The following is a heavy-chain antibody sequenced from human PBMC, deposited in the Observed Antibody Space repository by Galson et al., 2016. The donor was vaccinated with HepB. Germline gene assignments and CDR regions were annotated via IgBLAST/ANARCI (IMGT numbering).Heavy chain of an antibody. J-gene: IGHJ3*02. V-gene: IGHV4-4*02. CDR1: GFTFSRHG. CDR3: ASYLIQSWAGSDAFDT. D-gene: IGHD5-18*01. Sequence: SLRLSCAASGFTFSRHGMHWVRLPPGKGLEWIGEIFHSGDTNYNPSLRSRVTISVDKSKNHVALKLISVTAADTAIYYCASYLIQSWAGSDAFDTWGQGTMVTVSS. CDR2: IFHSGDT.